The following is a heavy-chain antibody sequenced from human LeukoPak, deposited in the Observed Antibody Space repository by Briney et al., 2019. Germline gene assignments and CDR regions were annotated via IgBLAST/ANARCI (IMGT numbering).Heavy chain of an antibody. D-gene: IGHD3-10*01. CDR3: AKNGEVLSWFDP. Sequence: GGSLRLSCAASGFTFTSYAMSWVRQAPGKGLEWVPTISGSGGSTYYADSVKGRFTISRDNSKNTLYLQMNSLRAEDTAVYSCAKNGEVLSWFDPWGQGTLVTVSS. CDR2: ISGSGGST. V-gene: IGHV3-23*01. J-gene: IGHJ5*02. CDR1: GFTFTSYA.